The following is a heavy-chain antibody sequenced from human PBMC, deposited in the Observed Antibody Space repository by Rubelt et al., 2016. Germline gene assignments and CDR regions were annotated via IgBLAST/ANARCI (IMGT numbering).Heavy chain of an antibody. J-gene: IGHJ4*02. CDR2: ISGSGGST. Sequence: VQLQQWGAGLLKPSETLSLTCAVYGGSFSGYYWSWIRQAPGKGLEWVSAISGSGGSTYYADSVKGRFTISRDNSKNTLYLQMNSLRAEDTAVYYCAKGYSSSWSFDYWGQGTLVTVSS. CDR1: GGSFSGYY. CDR3: AKGYSSSWSFDY. V-gene: IGHV3-23*01. D-gene: IGHD6-13*01.